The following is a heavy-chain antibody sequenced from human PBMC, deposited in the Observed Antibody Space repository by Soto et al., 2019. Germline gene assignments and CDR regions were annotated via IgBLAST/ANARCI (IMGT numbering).Heavy chain of an antibody. D-gene: IGHD3-22*01. V-gene: IGHV5-10-1*01. CDR1: GYSFAGYW. CDR3: ARQIYDSDTGPNFQYYFDS. CDR2: IDPSDSQT. J-gene: IGHJ4*02. Sequence: GESLKISGKGSGYSFAGYWINWVRQKPGKGLEWMGRIDPSDSQTYYSPSFRGHVTISVTKSITTVFLQWSSLRASDTAMYYCARQIYDSDTGPNFQYYFDSWGRGTQVTVSS.